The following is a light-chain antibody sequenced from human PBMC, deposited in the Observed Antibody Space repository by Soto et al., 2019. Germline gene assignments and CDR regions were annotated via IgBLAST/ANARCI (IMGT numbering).Light chain of an antibody. V-gene: IGKV1-5*01. CDR1: QSISSW. J-gene: IGKJ1*01. Sequence: DIQMTQSPSTLSASVGDRVTITCRASQSISSWLAWYQQKPGKAPKLLIYGASTLQIGVPSRFSGGGSVTDFTLSISSLQPEDFATYYCQQYHSSPPTFGQGTKVEI. CDR2: GAS. CDR3: QQYHSSPPT.